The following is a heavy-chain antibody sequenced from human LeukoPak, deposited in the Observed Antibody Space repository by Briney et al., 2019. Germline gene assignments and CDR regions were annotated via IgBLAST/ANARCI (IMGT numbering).Heavy chain of an antibody. Sequence: GGSLRLSCAASGFTFSSYSMNWVRQAPGKGLEWVSVIYSGGSTYYADSVKGRFTISRHNSKNTLYLQMNSLRAEDTAVYYCARDARAVAGRDYYYYYGMDVWGQGTTVTVSS. V-gene: IGHV3-53*04. CDR2: IYSGGST. CDR1: GFTFSSYS. J-gene: IGHJ6*02. D-gene: IGHD6-19*01. CDR3: ARDARAVAGRDYYYYYGMDV.